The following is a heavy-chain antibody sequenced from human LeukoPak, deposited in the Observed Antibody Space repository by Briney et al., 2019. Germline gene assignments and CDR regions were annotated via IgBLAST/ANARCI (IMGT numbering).Heavy chain of an antibody. CDR2: IYYSGST. Sequence: RPSETLSLTCTVSGGSISTSSYYWGWIRQPPGKGLEWIGSIYYSGSTYYNPSLEGRVTISVDTSKNQFSLKLSSVTAADTAVYYCAREGSGSSWYSPFDPWGQGTLVTGSS. CDR1: GGSISTSSYY. J-gene: IGHJ5*02. D-gene: IGHD6-13*01. V-gene: IGHV4-39*02. CDR3: AREGSGSSWYSPFDP.